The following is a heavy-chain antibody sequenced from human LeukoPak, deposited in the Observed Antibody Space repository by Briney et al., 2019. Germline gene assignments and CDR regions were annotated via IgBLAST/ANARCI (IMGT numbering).Heavy chain of an antibody. CDR3: AKAASSSSSYYFDY. CDR2: IRGSGDGT. J-gene: IGHJ4*02. Sequence: GGSLRLSCAASGFTFSSYAVNWVRQAPGKSLEWVSTIRGSGDGTYYADSVKGRFTISRDNSKNTLYLQMNSLRAEDTAVYYCAKAASSSSSYYFDYWGQGTLVTASS. CDR1: GFTFSSYA. D-gene: IGHD6-13*01. V-gene: IGHV3-23*01.